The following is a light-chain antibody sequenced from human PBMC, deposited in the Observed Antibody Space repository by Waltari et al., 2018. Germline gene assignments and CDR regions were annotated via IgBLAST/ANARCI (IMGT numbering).Light chain of an antibody. J-gene: IGLJ2*01. Sequence: QTVVTQEPSLTVSPGGTVTLTCASSTGAVTSGYYPNWFQQKPGQAPRALIYRTGNKHSWTPARCAGSLLGGKAALTLSGVQPEDEAEYYCLLYYGGAQLVFGGGTKLTVL. CDR1: TGAVTSGYY. V-gene: IGLV7-43*01. CDR2: RTG. CDR3: LLYYGGAQLV.